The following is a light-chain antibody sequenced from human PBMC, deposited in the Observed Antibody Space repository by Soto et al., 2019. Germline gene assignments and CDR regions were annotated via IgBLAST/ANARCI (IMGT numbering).Light chain of an antibody. J-gene: IGKJ3*01. CDR3: QQYSSSRLFT. V-gene: IGKV3-20*01. CDR2: GAY. Sequence: EIVLTQSPGTLSLSPGERATLSCRASQSVSSSYLAWYQQKPGQAPRLLIYGAYSRATGIPDRFSGSGSGTDFTLTISTLEPEDFAVYYFQQYSSSRLFTFGPGTKVDIK. CDR1: QSVSSSY.